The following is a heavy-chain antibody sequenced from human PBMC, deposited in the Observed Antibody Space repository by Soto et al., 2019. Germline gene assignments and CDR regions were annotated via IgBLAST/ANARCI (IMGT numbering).Heavy chain of an antibody. CDR2: INHSGST. V-gene: IGHV4-34*01. CDR1: GGSFSGYY. Sequence: SETLSLTCAVYGGSFSGYYWSWIRQPPGKGLEWIGEINHSGSTNYNPSLKSRVTISVDTSKNQFSLKLGSVTAADTAVYYCARGERQLVRKFSYWGQGTLVTVSS. D-gene: IGHD6-6*01. J-gene: IGHJ4*02. CDR3: ARGERQLVRKFSY.